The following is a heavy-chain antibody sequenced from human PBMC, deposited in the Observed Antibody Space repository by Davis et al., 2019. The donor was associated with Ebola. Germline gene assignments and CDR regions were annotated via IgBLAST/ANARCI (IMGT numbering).Heavy chain of an antibody. D-gene: IGHD5-24*01. V-gene: IGHV5-10-1*01. CDR3: ARPATQNSYGMDV. CDR1: GYSFTSYW. Sequence: KVSCKGSGYSFTSYWISWVRQMPGKGLEWMGRIDPSDSYTNYSPSFQGHVTISADKSISTAYLQWSSLKASDTAMYYCARPATQNSYGMDVWGQGTTVTVSS. J-gene: IGHJ6*02. CDR2: IDPSDSYT.